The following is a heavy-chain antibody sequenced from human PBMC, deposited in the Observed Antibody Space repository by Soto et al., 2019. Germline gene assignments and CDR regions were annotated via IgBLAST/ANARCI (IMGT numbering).Heavy chain of an antibody. CDR1: GYSFTSYW. Sequence: GESLKISCKGSGYSFTSYWIGWVRQMPGKGLEWMGIIYPGDSDTRYSPSFQGQVTISADKSISTAYLQWSSLKASDTAMYYCARSPRTTGTLGGKMAPSLYYMDVWGKGTTVTVSS. CDR3: ARSPRTTGTLGGKMAPSLYYMDV. D-gene: IGHD1-1*01. V-gene: IGHV5-51*01. J-gene: IGHJ6*03. CDR2: IYPGDSDT.